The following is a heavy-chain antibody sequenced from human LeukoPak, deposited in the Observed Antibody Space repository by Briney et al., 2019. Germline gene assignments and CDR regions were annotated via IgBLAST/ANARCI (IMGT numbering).Heavy chain of an antibody. CDR2: IYYSGST. D-gene: IGHD1-26*01. J-gene: IGHJ5*02. CDR1: GGSISSYN. CDR3: AREIVGATPQGFDP. Sequence: PSETLSLTCTVSGGSISSYNWSWIRQPPGKGLEWIGYIYYSGSTNYNPSLESRVTISVDTSKNQFSLKLSSVTAADTAVYYCAREIVGATPQGFDPWGQGTLVTVSS. V-gene: IGHV4-59*01.